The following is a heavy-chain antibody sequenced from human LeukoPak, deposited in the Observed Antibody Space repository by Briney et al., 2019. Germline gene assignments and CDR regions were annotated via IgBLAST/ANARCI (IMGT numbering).Heavy chain of an antibody. D-gene: IGHD1-14*01. CDR1: GFAFDDYG. CDR3: ARIVYPGGVTKNAFDI. J-gene: IGHJ3*02. Sequence: RSGGSLRLSCAASGFAFDDYGMSWVRQAPGKGLEWVSGINWNGGSTGYADSVKGRFTISRDNAKNSLYLQMNSLRAEDTALYYCARIVYPGGVTKNAFDIWGQGTMVTVSS. V-gene: IGHV3-20*04. CDR2: INWNGGST.